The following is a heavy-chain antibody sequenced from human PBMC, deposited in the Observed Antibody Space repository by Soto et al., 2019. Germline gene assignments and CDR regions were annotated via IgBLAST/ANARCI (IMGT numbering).Heavy chain of an antibody. Sequence: QVQLQESGPGLVKPSETLSLTCTVSGGSISSYYWRWIRQPAGKGLEWIGRIYTSGSTNYNPSLNSRFTMSVDTSKNQFSLKLSSVTAADTAVYYCARFQIAMDNFDYWGQGTLVTVSS. J-gene: IGHJ4*02. CDR2: IYTSGST. D-gene: IGHD5-18*01. V-gene: IGHV4-4*07. CDR3: ARFQIAMDNFDY. CDR1: GGSISSYY.